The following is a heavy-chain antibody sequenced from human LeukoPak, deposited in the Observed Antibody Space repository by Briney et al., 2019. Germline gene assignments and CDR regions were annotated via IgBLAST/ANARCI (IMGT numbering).Heavy chain of an antibody. CDR3: ARFPQKDNPPIFGVVTEDY. Sequence: GGSLRLSCAASGFTFSSYSMNWVRQAPGKGLEWVSSISSSSSYIYYADSVKGRFTICRNNAKTSLYLQMNSLRAEDTAVYYCARFPQKDNPPIFGVVTEDYWGQGTLVTVSS. D-gene: IGHD3-3*01. CDR1: GFTFSSYS. J-gene: IGHJ4*02. V-gene: IGHV3-21*01. CDR2: ISSSSSYI.